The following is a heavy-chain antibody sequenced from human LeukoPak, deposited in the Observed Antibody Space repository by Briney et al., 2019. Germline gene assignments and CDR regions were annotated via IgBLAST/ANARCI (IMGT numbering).Heavy chain of an antibody. CDR2: ITGHNGNT. CDR3: ARGAQRPLDY. CDR1: GYTFTTYG. V-gene: IGHV1-18*01. J-gene: IGHJ4*02. Sequence: GASVKVSCKASGYTFTTYGLTWVRQAPGQGLEWMGWITGHNGNTNYAQKFQDRVTMTTDTSTSTAYMELRSLRSDDTAVYYCARGAQRPLDYWGQGTLVTVSS. D-gene: IGHD5-24*01.